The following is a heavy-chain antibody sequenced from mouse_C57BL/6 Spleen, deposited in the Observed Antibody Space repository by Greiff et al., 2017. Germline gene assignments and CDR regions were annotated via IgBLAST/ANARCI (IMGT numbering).Heavy chain of an antibody. CDR2: ISSGSSTI. D-gene: IGHD2-4*01. CDR1: GFTFSDYG. J-gene: IGHJ2*01. CDR3: ARGVGSYDYDERAFDY. Sequence: EVKLVESGGGLVKPGGSLKLSCAASGFTFSDYGMHWVRQAPEKGLEWVAYISSGSSTIYYADTVKGRFTISRDNAKNTLFLQMTSLRSEDTAMYYCARGVGSYDYDERAFDYWGQGTTLTVSS. V-gene: IGHV5-17*01.